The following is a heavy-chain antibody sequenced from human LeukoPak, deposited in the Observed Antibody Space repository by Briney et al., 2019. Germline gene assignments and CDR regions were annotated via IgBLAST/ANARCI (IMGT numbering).Heavy chain of an antibody. D-gene: IGHD4-17*01. CDR1: GGSISSYY. Sequence: KASETLSLTCTVSGGSISSYYWSWIRQPPGKGLEWIGYRHYGGSFNYSPSLKSRAIISLDTSKNQFSLRLSSVTAADTAVYYCARFDYGDSAGRAGPLNFWGQGTLVTVSS. CDR3: ARFDYGDSAGRAGPLNF. CDR2: RHYGGSF. V-gene: IGHV4-59*01. J-gene: IGHJ4*02.